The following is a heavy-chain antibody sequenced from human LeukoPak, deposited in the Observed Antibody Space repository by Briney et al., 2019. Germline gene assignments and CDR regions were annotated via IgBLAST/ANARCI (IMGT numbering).Heavy chain of an antibody. V-gene: IGHV1-69*04. D-gene: IGHD3-10*01. Sequence: SVKVSCKASGGTFSSYAISWVRQAPGQGLEWMGRIIPILGIANYAQKFQGRVTITADKSTSTAYMELSSLRSEDTAVYYCARGVGDTMVRGATSGLLDYWGQGTLVTVSS. CDR2: IIPILGIA. J-gene: IGHJ4*02. CDR1: GGTFSSYA. CDR3: ARGVGDTMVRGATSGLLDY.